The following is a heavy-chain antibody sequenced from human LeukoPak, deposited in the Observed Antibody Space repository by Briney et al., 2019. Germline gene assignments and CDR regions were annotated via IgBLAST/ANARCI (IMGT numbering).Heavy chain of an antibody. J-gene: IGHJ4*02. CDR2: IYPGDSDT. CDR1: GYSFTSYW. V-gene: IGHV5-51*01. CDR3: ARQTGMDDFWSGYYTQ. D-gene: IGHD3-3*01. Sequence: GESLQISCKGSGYSFTSYWIGWVRQMPGKGLEWMGIIYPGDSDTRYSPSFQGQVTISADKSISTAYLQWSSLKASDTAMYYCARQTGMDDFWSGYYTQWGQGTLVTVSS.